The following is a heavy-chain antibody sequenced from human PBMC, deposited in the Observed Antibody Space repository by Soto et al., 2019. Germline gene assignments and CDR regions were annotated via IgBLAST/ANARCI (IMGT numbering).Heavy chain of an antibody. CDR1: GYTFTSYA. CDR3: ASSYIAAAPYGMDV. CDR2: INAGNGNT. V-gene: IGHV1-3*01. D-gene: IGHD6-13*01. Sequence: QVQLVQSGAEVKKPGASVKVSCKASGYTFTSYAMHWVRQAPGQRLEWMGWINAGNGNTKYSQKFQGRVTITTDTSASTAYMELSRLRSQDTAVYYCASSYIAAAPYGMDVWGQGTTVTVSS. J-gene: IGHJ6*02.